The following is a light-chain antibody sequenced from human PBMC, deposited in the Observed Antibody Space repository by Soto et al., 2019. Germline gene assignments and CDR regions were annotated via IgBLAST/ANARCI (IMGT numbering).Light chain of an antibody. Sequence: AIQITQFPSSLSASVGDRVTITCRASQDIRSDLGWYQQRPGKAPELLIYAASSLQSGVPSRFSGSGSGTDFTLTISSLQPEDFATYYCLQDYNYPLTFGGGTKVDIK. CDR3: LQDYNYPLT. CDR2: AAS. CDR1: QDIRSD. J-gene: IGKJ4*01. V-gene: IGKV1-6*01.